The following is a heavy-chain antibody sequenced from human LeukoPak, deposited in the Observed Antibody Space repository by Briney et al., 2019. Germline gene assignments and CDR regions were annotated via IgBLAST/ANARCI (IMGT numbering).Heavy chain of an antibody. CDR1: EFTFSYYA. J-gene: IGHJ4*02. CDR2: ISPNGGTT. CDR3: ARAHCSSTSCPPDY. D-gene: IGHD2-2*01. Sequence: PGGSLRLSCAASEFTFSYYAMHWVRQAPGKGLEYVSAISPNGGTTYYANSVKGRFTISRDNSKNTLWLQMGSLRAEDMAVYYCARAHCSSTSCPPDYWGQGTLVTVSS. V-gene: IGHV3-64*01.